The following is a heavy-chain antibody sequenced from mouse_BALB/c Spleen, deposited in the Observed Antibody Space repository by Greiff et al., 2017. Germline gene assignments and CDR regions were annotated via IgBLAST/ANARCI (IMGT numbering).Heavy chain of an antibody. D-gene: IGHD1-2*01. Sequence: DVLLVESGGDLVKPGGSLKLSCAASGFTFSSYGMSWVRQTPDKRLEWVATISSGGSYTYYPDSVKGRFTISRDNAKNTLYLQMSSLKSEDTAMYYCARQHYYLFAYWGQGTRVTVSA. CDR3: ARQHYYLFAY. CDR1: GFTFSSYG. J-gene: IGHJ3*01. V-gene: IGHV5-6*01. CDR2: ISSGGSYT.